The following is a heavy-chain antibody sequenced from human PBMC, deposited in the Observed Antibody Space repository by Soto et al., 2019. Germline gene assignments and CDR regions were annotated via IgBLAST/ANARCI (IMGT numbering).Heavy chain of an antibody. CDR2: IWYDGSNK. J-gene: IGHJ6*02. Sequence: GGSLRLSCAASGFTFSSYGMHWVRQAPGKGLEWVAVIWYDGSNKYYADSVKGRFTISRDNSKNTLYLQMNSLRAEDTAVYYCARELSGYSYGQYYYGMDVWGQGTTVTVSS. D-gene: IGHD5-18*01. V-gene: IGHV3-33*01. CDR3: ARELSGYSYGQYYYGMDV. CDR1: GFTFSSYG.